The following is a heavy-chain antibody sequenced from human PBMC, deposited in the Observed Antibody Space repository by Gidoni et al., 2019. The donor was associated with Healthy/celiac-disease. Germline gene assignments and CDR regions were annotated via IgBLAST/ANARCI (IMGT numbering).Heavy chain of an antibody. V-gene: IGHV3-33*01. CDR2: IWYDGSNK. CDR3: ARDYYDSSGYLPFDY. J-gene: IGHJ4*02. D-gene: IGHD3-22*01. CDR1: GFTLSGYG. Sequence: QVQLVESGGGVVQPGRSLRLSWAASGFTLSGYGMHWVRQAPGKGLEWVAVIWYDGSNKYYADSLKGRFTISRDNSKNTLYLQMNSLRAEDTAVYYCARDYYDSSGYLPFDYWGQGTLVTVSS.